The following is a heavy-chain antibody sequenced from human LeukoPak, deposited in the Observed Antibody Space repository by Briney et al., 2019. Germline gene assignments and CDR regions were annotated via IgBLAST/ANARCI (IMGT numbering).Heavy chain of an antibody. CDR1: GFTFSSYA. Sequence: QTGGSLRLSCAASGFTFSSYAMHWVRQAPGKGLEWVAVISYDGSNKYYADSVKGRFTISRDKSKNTLYLQMNSLRAEDTAVYYCAKEAYDSRGYRYFDHWGQGTLVTVSS. D-gene: IGHD3-22*01. J-gene: IGHJ4*02. CDR3: AKEAYDSRGYRYFDH. CDR2: ISYDGSNK. V-gene: IGHV3-30-3*01.